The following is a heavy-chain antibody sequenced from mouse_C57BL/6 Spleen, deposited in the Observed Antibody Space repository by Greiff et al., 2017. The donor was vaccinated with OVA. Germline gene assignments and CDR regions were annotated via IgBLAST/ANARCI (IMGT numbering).Heavy chain of an antibody. J-gene: IGHJ2*01. V-gene: IGHV1-82*01. CDR1: GYAFSSSW. CDR3: AREGYYYGSSRTDYFDY. CDR2: IYPGDGDT. Sequence: QVQLKESGPELVKPGASVKISCKASGYAFSSSWMNWVKQRPGKGLEWIGRIYPGDGDTNYNGKFKGKATLTADKSSSTAYMQLSSLTSEDSAVYFCAREGYYYGSSRTDYFDYWGQGTTLTVSS. D-gene: IGHD1-1*01.